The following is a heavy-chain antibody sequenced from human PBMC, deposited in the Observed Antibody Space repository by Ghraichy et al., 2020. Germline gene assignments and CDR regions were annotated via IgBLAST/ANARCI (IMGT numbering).Heavy chain of an antibody. V-gene: IGHV4-34*01. CDR2: INHSGST. CDR1: GGSFSDYF. CDR3: ARYSSNSYDDAFDS. Sequence: SETLSLTCAVFGGSFSDYFWSWIRQPPGKGLDWMGEINHSGSTKYNPSLKSRVTISVDTSKNQFSLKLNSVIAADTAVYYCARYSSNSYDDAFDSWGRGTLVTVSS. D-gene: IGHD6-13*01. J-gene: IGHJ3*01.